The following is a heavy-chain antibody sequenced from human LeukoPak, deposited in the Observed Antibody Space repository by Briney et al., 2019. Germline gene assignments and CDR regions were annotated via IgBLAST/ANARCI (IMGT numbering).Heavy chain of an antibody. J-gene: IGHJ4*02. V-gene: IGHV3-30*18. CDR1: GFTFSSYG. CDR2: ISYDGSNK. D-gene: IGHD4-17*01. CDR3: AKVGDYDPFDY. Sequence: GGSLRLSCAASGFTFSSYGMHWVRQAPGNGLEWVAVISYDGSNKYYADSVKGRFTISRDNSKNTLYLQMNSLRAEDTAVYDCAKVGDYDPFDYWGQGTLVTVSS.